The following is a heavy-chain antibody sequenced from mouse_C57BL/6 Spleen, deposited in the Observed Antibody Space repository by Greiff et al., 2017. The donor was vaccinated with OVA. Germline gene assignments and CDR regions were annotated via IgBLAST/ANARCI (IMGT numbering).Heavy chain of an antibody. CDR1: GYTFTSYW. Sequence: QVQLQQPGAELVMPGASVKLSCKASGYTFTSYWMHWVKQRPGQGLEWIGEIDPSDSYTNYNQKFKGKSTLTVDKSSSTAYMQLSSLTSEDSAVYYCACRTPAAYWGQGTLVTVSA. D-gene: IGHD5-1*01. J-gene: IGHJ3*01. V-gene: IGHV1-69*01. CDR2: IDPSDSYT. CDR3: ACRTPAAY.